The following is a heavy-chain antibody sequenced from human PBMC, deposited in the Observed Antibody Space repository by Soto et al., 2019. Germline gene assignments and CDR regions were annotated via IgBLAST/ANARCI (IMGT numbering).Heavy chain of an antibody. Sequence: ASVKVSCKASGYTFTNYGISWVRQAPGQGLEWMGWISAYNGNTKYAQKLQGRVTMTTDTSTSTAYMELRSLRSEDTAVYYCARGPNPYYCDYWGQGTLVTVSS. CDR3: ARGPNPYYCDY. J-gene: IGHJ4*02. V-gene: IGHV1-18*01. CDR1: GYTFTNYG. CDR2: ISAYNGNT.